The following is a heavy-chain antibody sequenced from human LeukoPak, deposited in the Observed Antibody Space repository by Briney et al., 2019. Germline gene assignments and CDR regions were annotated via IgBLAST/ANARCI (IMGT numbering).Heavy chain of an antibody. J-gene: IGHJ4*02. V-gene: IGHV3-74*01. D-gene: IGHD4-11*01. CDR3: ARDDDYSNCEFDY. CDR1: GFTFSSYW. CDR2: INTDGSST. Sequence: PGGSLRLSCAASGFTFSSYWMHWVRQAPGKGLVWVSRINTDGSSTSYADSVKGRFTISRDNAKNTLYLQMNSLRVEDTAVYYCARDDDYSNCEFDYWGQGTLVTVSS.